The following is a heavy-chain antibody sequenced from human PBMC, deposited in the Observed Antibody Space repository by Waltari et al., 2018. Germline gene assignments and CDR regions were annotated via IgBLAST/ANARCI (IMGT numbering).Heavy chain of an antibody. CDR2: IIPIVGVA. D-gene: IGHD4-17*01. Sequence: QVQLVQSGAEMKKPGSSVKVSCTASGGTFSSYAVSWVRQAPGQGLEWMGGIIPIVGVATYAQKFQDRVTIVADESTSTVYMEVRSLTSEDTAMYYCARVWGSMTTVTTLDHWGQGTLVSVSS. J-gene: IGHJ4*02. CDR3: ARVWGSMTTVTTLDH. CDR1: GGTFSSYA. V-gene: IGHV1-69*12.